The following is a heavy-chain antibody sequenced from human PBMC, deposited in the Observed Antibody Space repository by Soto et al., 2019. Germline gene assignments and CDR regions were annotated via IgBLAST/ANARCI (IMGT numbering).Heavy chain of an antibody. CDR1: GFNLGSYW. V-gene: IGHV3-74*01. Sequence: EVQLVESGGGLVQPGGSLRLSCAASGFNLGSYWMHWVRQAPRKGLVWVSRINDYGTTINYAESVEGRFTISRDDAKSEVYLQMNNLRAEDTAVYYCARGGLEPFDYWGQGALDTVSS. CDR3: ARGGLEPFDY. D-gene: IGHD1-1*01. CDR2: INDYGTTI. J-gene: IGHJ4*02.